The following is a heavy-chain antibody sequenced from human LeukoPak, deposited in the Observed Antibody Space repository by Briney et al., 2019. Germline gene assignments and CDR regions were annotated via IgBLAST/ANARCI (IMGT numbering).Heavy chain of an antibody. J-gene: IGHJ3*02. CDR2: ISYDGSNK. CDR3: ARPEYSGSYYRAFDI. Sequence: PGGSLRLSCAASGFTFSSYAMHWVRQAPGKGLEWVAVISYDGSNKYYADSVKGRFTISRDNSENTLYLQMNSLRAEDTAVYYCARPEYSGSYYRAFDIWGQGTMVTVSS. CDR1: GFTFSSYA. D-gene: IGHD1-26*01. V-gene: IGHV3-30-3*01.